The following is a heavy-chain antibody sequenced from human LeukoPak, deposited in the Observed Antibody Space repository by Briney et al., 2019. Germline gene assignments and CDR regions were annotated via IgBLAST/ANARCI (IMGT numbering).Heavy chain of an antibody. CDR3: ARDHDGTAGY. CDR1: GFTLSSYS. D-gene: IGHD1-1*01. CDR2: ISSSSSYI. J-gene: IGHJ4*02. V-gene: IGHV3-21*01. Sequence: GGSLRLSCAASGFTLSSYSMNWVRQAPVKGLEWVSSISSSSSYIYYADSVKGRFTISRDNAKNSLYLQMNSLRAEDTAVYYCARDHDGTAGYWGQGTLVTVSS.